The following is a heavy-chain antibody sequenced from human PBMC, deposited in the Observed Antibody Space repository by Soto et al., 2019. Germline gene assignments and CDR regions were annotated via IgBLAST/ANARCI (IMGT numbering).Heavy chain of an antibody. J-gene: IGHJ4*02. Sequence: PSETLSLTCAVYGGSFSGYYWSWIRQPPGKGLEWIGEINHSGSTNYNPSPKSRVTISVDTSKDQFSLKLSSVTAADTAVYYCARETGIAAAGTKYYYFDYWGQGTLVTVSS. CDR1: GGSFSGYY. V-gene: IGHV4-34*01. D-gene: IGHD6-13*01. CDR3: ARETGIAAAGTKYYYFDY. CDR2: INHSGST.